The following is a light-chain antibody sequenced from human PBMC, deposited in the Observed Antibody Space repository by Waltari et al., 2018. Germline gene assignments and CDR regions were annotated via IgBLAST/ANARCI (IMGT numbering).Light chain of an antibody. Sequence: QSVLTQPPSASGTPGPRVTISCSGSSSNIGSYYVTWYQQLPRTAPKLLLYKNNQRPSGVPDRFSGSKSGTSASLAISGLRSEDEADYYCAAWDDSLSGVLFGGGTKLTVL. J-gene: IGLJ2*01. CDR1: SSNIGSYY. CDR2: KNN. CDR3: AAWDDSLSGVL. V-gene: IGLV1-47*01.